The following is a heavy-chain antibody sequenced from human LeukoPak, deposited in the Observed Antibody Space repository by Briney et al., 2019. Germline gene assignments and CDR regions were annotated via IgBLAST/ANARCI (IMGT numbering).Heavy chain of an antibody. CDR1: GYNFATYW. D-gene: IGHD2-15*01. J-gene: IGHJ6*03. CDR3: ARQRRYCSGGSCYSYMDV. V-gene: IGHV5-51*01. Sequence: GESLKISCKGSGYNFATYWIAWVRQMPGKGLEWMAIINPGDSDTRYSPSFQGQVTISADKSISTAYLQWSSLKASDTAMYYCARQRRYCSGGSCYSYMDVWGKGTTVTVSS. CDR2: INPGDSDT.